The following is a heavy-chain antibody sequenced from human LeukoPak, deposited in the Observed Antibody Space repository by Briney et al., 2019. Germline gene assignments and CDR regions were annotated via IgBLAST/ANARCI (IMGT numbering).Heavy chain of an antibody. J-gene: IGHJ4*02. CDR1: GASISNYY. Sequence: PSETPSLTCTVSGASISNYYWSWIRQTPEKGLEWMGHIHSSGGSSYYPSLKGRLTLSIDTSRNQLSLKLPSVTAADTAVYFCARLGSYHDFWGQGALVTVSS. CDR2: IHSSGGS. CDR3: ARLGSYHDF. D-gene: IGHD1-26*01. V-gene: IGHV4-4*09.